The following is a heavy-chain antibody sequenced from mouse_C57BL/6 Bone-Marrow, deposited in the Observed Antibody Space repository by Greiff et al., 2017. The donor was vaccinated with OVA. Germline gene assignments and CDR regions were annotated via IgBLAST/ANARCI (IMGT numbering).Heavy chain of an antibody. CDR3: ASGGYYGSASTEDY. D-gene: IGHD1-1*01. Sequence: VQLKQPGAELVKPGASVKLSCKASGYTFTSYWMHWVKQRPGQGLEWIGMIHPNSGSTNYNEKFKSKATLTVDKSSSTAYMQLSSLTSEDSAVYYGASGGYYGSASTEDYWGQGTTLTVSS. J-gene: IGHJ2*01. V-gene: IGHV1-64*01. CDR2: IHPNSGST. CDR1: GYTFTSYW.